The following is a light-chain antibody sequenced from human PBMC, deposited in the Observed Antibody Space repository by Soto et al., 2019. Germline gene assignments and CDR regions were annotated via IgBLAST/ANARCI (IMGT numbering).Light chain of an antibody. CDR1: QSVSSSY. CDR3: QQYGSSPSIT. CDR2: VAS. J-gene: IGKJ5*01. V-gene: IGKV3-20*01. Sequence: EIVLTQSPGTLSLSPGERATLSCRASQSVSSSYLAWYQQIPGQAPRLLIYVASASATGISDRFSGSGSGTDFTLTISRLEPEDFAVYYCQQYGSSPSITCGQGTRLEIK.